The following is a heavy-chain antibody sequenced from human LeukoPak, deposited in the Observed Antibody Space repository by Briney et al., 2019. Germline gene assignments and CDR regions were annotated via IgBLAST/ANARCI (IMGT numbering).Heavy chain of an antibody. D-gene: IGHD3-10*02. CDR2: IYYSGST. Sequence: SETLSLTCTVSGGSISSGDYYWSWIRQPPGKGLEWIGYIYYSGSTYYNPSLKSRVTISVDTSKNQFSLKLSSVTAADTAVYYCARDLGAVPGRLDYWGQGTLVTVSS. J-gene: IGHJ4*02. CDR1: GGSISSGDYY. CDR3: ARDLGAVPGRLDY. V-gene: IGHV4-30-4*01.